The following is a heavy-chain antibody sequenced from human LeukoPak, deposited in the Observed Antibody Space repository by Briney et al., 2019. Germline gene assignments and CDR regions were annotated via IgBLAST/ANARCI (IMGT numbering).Heavy chain of an antibody. CDR3: VRDVSSGWAFDY. CDR1: GFTFSSYS. CDR2: VNQDGTQK. D-gene: IGHD6-19*01. V-gene: IGHV3-7*01. Sequence: PGGSLRLSCAASGFTFSSYSMNWVRQLPGQGLEWVANVNQDGTQKYYVDSVKGRFTNSRDNARNLLYLQMNSLRAEDTAVYYCVRDVSSGWAFDYWGHGTLVTVSS. J-gene: IGHJ4*01.